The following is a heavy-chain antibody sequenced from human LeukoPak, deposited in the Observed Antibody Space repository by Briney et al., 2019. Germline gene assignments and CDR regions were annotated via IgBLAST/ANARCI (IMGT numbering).Heavy chain of an antibody. CDR1: GYTFSSYG. CDR2: ISGDSDST. CDR3: ARGRIYYDGSGHYYPDY. J-gene: IGHJ4*02. Sequence: ASVKVSCKASGYTFSSYGVTWVRQAPGQGLEWMGWISGDSDSTNYAQKSQDKVTMTTDTSTNTAYLELRSLTSDDTAIYYCARGRIYYDGSGHYYPDYWGQGTLLTVSS. V-gene: IGHV1-18*01. D-gene: IGHD3-22*01.